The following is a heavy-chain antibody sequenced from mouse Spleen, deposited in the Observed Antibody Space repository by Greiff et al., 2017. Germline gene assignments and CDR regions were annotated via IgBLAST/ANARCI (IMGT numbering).Heavy chain of an antibody. CDR1: GYAFSSSW. CDR3: ASPGSSHFDY. J-gene: IGHJ2*01. CDR2: IYPGDGDT. Sequence: VQLQQSGPELVKPGASVKISCKASGYAFSSSWMNWVKQRPGKGLEWIGRIYPGDGDTNYNGKFKGKATLTADKSSSTAYMQLSSLTSEDSAVYFCASPGSSHFDYWGQGTTLTVSS. D-gene: IGHD1-1*01. V-gene: IGHV1-82*01.